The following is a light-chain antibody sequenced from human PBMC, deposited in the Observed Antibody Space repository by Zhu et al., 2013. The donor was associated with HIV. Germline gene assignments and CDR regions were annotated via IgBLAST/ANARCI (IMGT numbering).Light chain of an antibody. V-gene: IGLV2-8*01. CDR3: CSYAGSSTLV. J-gene: IGLJ3*02. Sequence: QSALTQPPSASGSPGQSVTISCTGTSSDVGGYNYVSWYQQHPGKAPKLMIYEVSKWPSGVPDRFSGSKSGNTASLTVSGLQADDEADYYCCSYAGSSTLVFGGGTKLTVL. CDR1: SSDVGGYNY. CDR2: EVS.